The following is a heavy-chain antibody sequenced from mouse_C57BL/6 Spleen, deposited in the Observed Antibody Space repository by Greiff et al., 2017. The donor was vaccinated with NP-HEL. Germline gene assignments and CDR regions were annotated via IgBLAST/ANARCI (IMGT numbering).Heavy chain of an antibody. D-gene: IGHD2-4*01. CDR2: ISSGGDYI. J-gene: IGHJ2*01. Sequence: EVKLVESGEGLVKPGGSLKLSCAASGFTFSSYAMSWVRQTPEKRLEWVAYISSGGDYIYYADTAKGRFTISRDNARNTLYLQMSSLTSEDTAMYYCTRDRDYDDFYFDYWGHGTTLTVSS. CDR1: GFTFSSYA. V-gene: IGHV5-9-1*02. CDR3: TRDRDYDDFYFDY.